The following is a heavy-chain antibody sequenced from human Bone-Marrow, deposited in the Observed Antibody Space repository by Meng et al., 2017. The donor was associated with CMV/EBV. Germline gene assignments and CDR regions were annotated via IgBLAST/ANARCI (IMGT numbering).Heavy chain of an antibody. D-gene: IGHD2-2*01. Sequence: GGSLRLSCAASGFTFSSYGMHWVRQAPGQGLEWMGWISAYNGNTKSAREFQGRVTMTTDTSTSTAYMEVKSLRSDDTAVYYCARASGPAIYQLLSIYWGQGTLVTVSS. J-gene: IGHJ4*02. CDR2: ISAYNGNT. V-gene: IGHV1-18*01. CDR3: ARASGPAIYQLLSIY. CDR1: GFTFSSYG.